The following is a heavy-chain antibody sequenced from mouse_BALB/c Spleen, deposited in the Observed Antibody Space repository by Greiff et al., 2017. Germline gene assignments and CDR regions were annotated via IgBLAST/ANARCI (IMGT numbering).Heavy chain of an antibody. D-gene: IGHD1-1*01. CDR2: IWAGGST. CDR1: GFSLTSYG. CDR3: ARGRTTVVPSYFDY. J-gene: IGHJ2*01. V-gene: IGHV2-9*02. Sequence: VKLQESGPGLVAPSQSLSITCTVSGFSLTSYGVHWVRQPPGKGLEWLGVIWAGGSTNYNSALMSRLSISKDNSKSQVFLKMNSLQTDDTAMYYCARGRTTVVPSYFDYWGQGTTLTVSS.